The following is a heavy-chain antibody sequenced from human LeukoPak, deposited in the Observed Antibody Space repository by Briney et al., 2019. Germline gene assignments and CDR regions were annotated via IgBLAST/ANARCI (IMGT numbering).Heavy chain of an antibody. CDR3: AKRHSSGWYVFDY. V-gene: IGHV3-30*02. J-gene: IGHJ4*02. CDR2: IRYDEINK. CDR1: GFTFSNYG. D-gene: IGHD6-19*01. Sequence: GGSLRLSCAASGFTFSNYGMHWVRQAPGKGLEWVAFIRYDEINKYYADSVKGRFTISRDNSKNTLYLQMNSLRVEDTAVYYCAKRHSSGWYVFDYWGQGTGVTVSS.